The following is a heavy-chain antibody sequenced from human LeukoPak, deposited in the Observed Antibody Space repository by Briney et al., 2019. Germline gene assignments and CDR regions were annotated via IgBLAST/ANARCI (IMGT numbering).Heavy chain of an antibody. CDR2: MNPNSGNT. J-gene: IGHJ4*02. CDR3: ARRLYGDYYFDY. CDR1: GYTFTSYD. V-gene: IGHV1-8*01. D-gene: IGHD4-17*01. Sequence: GASVKVSCKASGYTFTSYDINWVRQATGQGLEWMGWMNPNSGNTGYAQKFQGRVTMARNTSISTAYMELSGLRSEDTAVYYCARRLYGDYYFDYWGQGTLVTVSS.